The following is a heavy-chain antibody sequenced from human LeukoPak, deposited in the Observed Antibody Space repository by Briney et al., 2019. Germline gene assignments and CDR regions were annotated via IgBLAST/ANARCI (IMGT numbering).Heavy chain of an antibody. CDR2: IIPILGIA. J-gene: IGHJ3*02. Sequence: SVKVSCKASGGTFSSYTISWVRQAPGQGLEWMGRIIPILGIANYAQKFQGRVTITADKSTSTAYMELSSLRSEDTAVNYCASRITEYCSSTSCYIGAFDIWGQGTMVTVSS. V-gene: IGHV1-69*02. CDR1: GGTFSSYT. CDR3: ASRITEYCSSTSCYIGAFDI. D-gene: IGHD2-2*02.